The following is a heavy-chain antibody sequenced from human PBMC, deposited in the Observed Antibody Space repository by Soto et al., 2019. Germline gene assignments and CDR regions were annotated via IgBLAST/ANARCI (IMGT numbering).Heavy chain of an antibody. CDR2: IYPGDSDT. CDR1: GYSFTIYW. D-gene: IGHD1-26*01. Sequence: GESLKISGKASGYSFTIYWIGCVRQMPGKGLEWMGIIYPGDSDTIYSPSFQGQVTISADKSISTAYLQWNSLKASDTAMYYCARPPYSASYYYFDQWGQGTPVTVAS. V-gene: IGHV5-51*01. J-gene: IGHJ4*02. CDR3: ARPPYSASYYYFDQ.